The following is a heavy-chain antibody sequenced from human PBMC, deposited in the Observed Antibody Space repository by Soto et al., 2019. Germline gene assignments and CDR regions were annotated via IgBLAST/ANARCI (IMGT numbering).Heavy chain of an antibody. CDR2: IYWNDDK. J-gene: IGHJ4*02. CDR1: EFSLSTTGVG. Sequence: VSGPTLVNPTQTLTLTCTFSEFSLSTTGVGVGWIRQPPGKALEWLALIYWNDDKRFSPSLLSRLTITKDTSKNQVVLTMTNLNPVDTATYYCAHTGAIWSGYHFDYWGQGILVTVSS. V-gene: IGHV2-5*01. CDR3: AHTGAIWSGYHFDY. D-gene: IGHD3-3*01.